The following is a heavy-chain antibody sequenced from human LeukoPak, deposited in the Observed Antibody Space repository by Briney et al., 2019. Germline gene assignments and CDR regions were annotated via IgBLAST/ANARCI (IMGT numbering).Heavy chain of an antibody. Sequence: QPGGSLRLSCAASGFTFSSYEMNWVRQAPGKGLEWASYISSSGSTIYYADSVKGRFTISRDNAKNSLYLQMNSLRAEDTAVYYCARDGPRAGRGVIFDSWGQGTLVTVAS. CDR1: GFTFSSYE. D-gene: IGHD3-10*01. CDR2: ISSSGSTI. V-gene: IGHV3-48*03. J-gene: IGHJ4*02. CDR3: ARDGPRAGRGVIFDS.